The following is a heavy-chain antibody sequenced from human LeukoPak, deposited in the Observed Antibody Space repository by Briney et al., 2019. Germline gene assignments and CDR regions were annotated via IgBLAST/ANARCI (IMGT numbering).Heavy chain of an antibody. J-gene: IGHJ4*02. D-gene: IGHD5-18*01. CDR2: VSGTSKI. Sequence: GSLQLSFASSGIPFRGYTLNWVRQGTGNGLACVSTVSGTSKIHYLVCVEGRFTIYRDNATNSLYMQTNSLRDEHTAVYYCARDGLHTAHFDYWGEGTLVTVSS. CDR1: GIPFRGYT. CDR3: ARDGLHTAHFDY. V-gene: IGHV3-69-1*01.